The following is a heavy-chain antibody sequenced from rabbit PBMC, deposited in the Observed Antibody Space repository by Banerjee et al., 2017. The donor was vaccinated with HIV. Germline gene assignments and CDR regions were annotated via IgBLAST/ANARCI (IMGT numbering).Heavy chain of an antibody. CDR3: AREESDGGGHLKL. CDR2: IYTGSGSA. V-gene: IGHV1S45*01. Sequence: QEQLVESGGGLVQPEGSLTLTCKASGSDFSSYYMSWVRQAPGKGLEWIACIYTGSGSALYVSWAKGRFTISKTSSTTVTLQMTSLTAADTATYFCAREESDGGGHLKLWGPGTLVTVS. D-gene: IGHD2-1*01. J-gene: IGHJ4*01. CDR1: GSDFSSYYM.